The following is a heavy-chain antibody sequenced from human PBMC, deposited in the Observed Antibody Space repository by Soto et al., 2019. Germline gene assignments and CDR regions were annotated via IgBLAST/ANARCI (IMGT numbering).Heavy chain of an antibody. CDR2: IYPFDSDT. Sequence: GESLKVSCNASGYDSSNRRIGWVRQLPGKGLEWMGLIYPFDSDTKYSPSFQGQGILSADKSTNTAFLQWDSIKASDTATYFCVRLKGGAFKCIDSRGQGSLVT. CDR3: VRLKGGAFKCIDS. CDR1: GYDSSNRR. V-gene: IGHV5-51*01. D-gene: IGHD1-26*01. J-gene: IGHJ5*01.